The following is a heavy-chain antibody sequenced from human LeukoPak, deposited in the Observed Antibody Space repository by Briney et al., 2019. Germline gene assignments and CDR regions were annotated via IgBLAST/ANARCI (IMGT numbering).Heavy chain of an antibody. D-gene: IGHD3-22*01. Sequence: VSGKVSCKAAGYTFTSYGISWVRQAPGRVREWMGGMRAYNGNTKSAKKLTGSVTITTDTSTSTAYMELRSMRPDDTAVYYCARDTVTMIVVGINWFDPWGQGTLVTVSS. CDR1: GYTFTSYG. V-gene: IGHV1-18*01. CDR3: ARDTVTMIVVGINWFDP. CDR2: MRAYNGNT. J-gene: IGHJ5*02.